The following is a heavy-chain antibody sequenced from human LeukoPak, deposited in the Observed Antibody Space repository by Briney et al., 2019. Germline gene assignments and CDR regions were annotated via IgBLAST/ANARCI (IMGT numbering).Heavy chain of an antibody. Sequence: LGGSLRLSCAASGFSVSNNYMSWVRQAPGKGLEWVSMIYSGENTYYLDSVKGRFTISRDNSKNKLYLQMYSLRAEDTAVYYCARDSGYSGYALDLWGQGNLVTVSS. D-gene: IGHD5-12*01. J-gene: IGHJ5*02. CDR3: ARDSGYSGYALDL. CDR1: GFSVSNNY. CDR2: IYSGENT. V-gene: IGHV3-66*01.